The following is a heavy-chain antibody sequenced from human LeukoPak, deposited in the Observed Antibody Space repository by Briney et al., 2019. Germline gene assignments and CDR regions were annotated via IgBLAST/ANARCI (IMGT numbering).Heavy chain of an antibody. D-gene: IGHD2-15*01. CDR2: IYDSGST. CDR1: GASIRSGDYY. J-gene: IGHJ3*02. V-gene: IGHV4-30-4*01. Sequence: SQTLSLTCTVSGASIRSGDYYWSWIRQPPGKGLEWIGYIYDSGSTYFNPSLKSRITISVDTSENRFSLKLSSVTATDTAVYHCARVCSGGSCYGAFDIWGQGTMVTVSS. CDR3: ARVCSGGSCYGAFDI.